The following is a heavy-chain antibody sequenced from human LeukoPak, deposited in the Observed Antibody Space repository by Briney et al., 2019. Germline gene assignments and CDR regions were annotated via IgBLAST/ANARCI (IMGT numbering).Heavy chain of an antibody. J-gene: IGHJ4*02. CDR1: GYTFTSYA. D-gene: IGHD4-17*01. CDR3: ARDVSTVTTGPFDY. Sequence: ASVKVSCKASGYTFTSYATHWVRQAPGQRLEWMGWINAGNGNTKYSQKFQGRVTITRDTSASTAYMELSSLRSEDTAVYYCARDVSTVTTGPFDYWGQGTLVTVSS. V-gene: IGHV1-3*01. CDR2: INAGNGNT.